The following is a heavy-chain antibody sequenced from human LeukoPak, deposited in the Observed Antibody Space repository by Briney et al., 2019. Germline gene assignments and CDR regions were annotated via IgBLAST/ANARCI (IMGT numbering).Heavy chain of an antibody. J-gene: IGHJ4*02. CDR2: MNPNSGNT. CDR3: ARDSYDFWSGYSF. Sequence: WASVKVSCKASGYTFTSYDINWVRQATGQGLEWMGWMNPNSGNTGYAQKFQGRVTMTRNTSISTAYMELNSLRSEDTAVYYCARDSYDFWSGYSFWGQGTQVTVSS. V-gene: IGHV1-8*01. CDR1: GYTFTSYD. D-gene: IGHD3-3*01.